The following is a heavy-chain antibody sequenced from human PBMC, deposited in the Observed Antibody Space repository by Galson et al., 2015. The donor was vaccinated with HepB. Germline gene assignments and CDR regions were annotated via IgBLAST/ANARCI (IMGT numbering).Heavy chain of an antibody. CDR3: TTDCPPPDSSSWYVHYYYGMDV. CDR1: GFTFSNAW. V-gene: IGHV3-15*01. J-gene: IGHJ6*02. CDR2: IKSKTDGGTT. D-gene: IGHD6-13*01. Sequence: SLRLSCAASGFTFSNAWMSWVRQAPGKGLEWVGRIKSKTDGGTTDYAAPVKGRFTISRDDSKNTLYLQMNSLKTEDTAVYYCTTDCPPPDSSSWYVHYYYGMDVWGQGTTVTVSS.